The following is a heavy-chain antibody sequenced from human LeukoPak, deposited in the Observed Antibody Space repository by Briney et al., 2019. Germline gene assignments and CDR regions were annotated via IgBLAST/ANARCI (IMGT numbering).Heavy chain of an antibody. V-gene: IGHV1-2*02. CDR2: INPNSGGT. D-gene: IGHD6-6*01. Sequence: ASVKVSCKASGYTFTGYYMHWVRQAPGQGLEWMGWINPNSGGTNYAQKFQGRVTMTRDTSISTAYMELSRLRSDDTAVYYCASRRYPEYSSSSSVVDYWGQGTLVTVSS. CDR3: ASRRYPEYSSSSSVVDY. J-gene: IGHJ4*02. CDR1: GYTFTGYY.